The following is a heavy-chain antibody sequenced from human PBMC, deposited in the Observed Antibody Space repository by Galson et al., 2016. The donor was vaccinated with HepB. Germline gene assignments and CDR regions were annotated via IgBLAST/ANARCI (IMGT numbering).Heavy chain of an antibody. V-gene: IGHV1-46*01. J-gene: IGHJ4*02. CDR2: IHSSGGST. Sequence: SVKVSRKASGYTFANYYMHWVRQAPGQGLEWMGIIHSSGGSTSYAQKFQGRFTMTRDTSTSTVYMELSSLRSEDSAVYYCARDRRYCSGASCYYYFDYWGQGTLVTVSS. CDR3: ARDRRYCSGASCYYYFDY. D-gene: IGHD2-15*01. CDR1: GYTFANYY.